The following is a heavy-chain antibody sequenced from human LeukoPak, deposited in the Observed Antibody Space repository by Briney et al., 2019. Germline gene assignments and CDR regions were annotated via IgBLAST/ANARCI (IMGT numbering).Heavy chain of an antibody. V-gene: IGHV1-2*02. CDR2: INPNSGGT. J-gene: IGHJ6*02. CDR1: GYTFTGYY. CDR3: ARDTYDIVTGYYYGMDV. D-gene: IGHD3-9*01. Sequence: ASVKVSSKTSGYTFTGYYMHWVRQAPGQGLEWMGWINPNSGGTNYAQKFQGRVTMTRDTSISTAYMELSRLRSDDTAVYYCARDTYDIVTGYYYGMDVWGQGTTVTVSS.